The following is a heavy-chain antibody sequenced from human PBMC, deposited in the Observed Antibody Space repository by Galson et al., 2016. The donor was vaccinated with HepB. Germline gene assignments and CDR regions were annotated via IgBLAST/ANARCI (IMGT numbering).Heavy chain of an antibody. J-gene: IGHJ5*02. D-gene: IGHD5-18*01. CDR2: IYWDDDE. V-gene: IGHV2-5*02. CDR3: AKYIDWFDP. CDR1: GFSLRSNGVG. Sequence: PALVKPTQTLTLTCTFSGFSLRSNGVGVGWIRQSPGKALEWLALIYWDDDERYSPSLKSRLTITKDTSKNQVVLMMTNMDPVDTATYFCAKYIDWFDPWGQGTQVTVSS.